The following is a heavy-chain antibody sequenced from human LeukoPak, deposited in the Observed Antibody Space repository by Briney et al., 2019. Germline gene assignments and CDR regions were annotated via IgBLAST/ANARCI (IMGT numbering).Heavy chain of an antibody. V-gene: IGHV4-34*01. D-gene: IGHD2-8*01. J-gene: IGHJ6*03. Sequence: SETLSLTCAVYGGSFSGYYWSWIRQPPGKGLEWIGEINHSGSTNYSPSLKSRVTISVDTSKNQFSLKLSSVTAADTAVYYCARGRRYCTNGVCWYYYYYMDVWGKGTTVTVSS. CDR3: ARGRRYCTNGVCWYYYYYMDV. CDR1: GGSFSGYY. CDR2: INHSGST.